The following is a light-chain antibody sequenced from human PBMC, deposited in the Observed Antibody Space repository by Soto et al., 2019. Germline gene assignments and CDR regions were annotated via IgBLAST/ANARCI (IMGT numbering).Light chain of an antibody. J-gene: IGLJ1*01. Sequence: QSVLTQAASVSGAAGGSITISCTGTSSYVVGYNYVSWYQQHPGKAPKFMIYDVSNRPSGVSNRFSGSKSGNTASLTIPGLQAEDEADYYCSSYTTSNTRQIVFGTGTKVTVL. CDR3: SSYTTSNTRQIV. CDR2: DVS. V-gene: IGLV2-14*01. CDR1: SSYVVGYNY.